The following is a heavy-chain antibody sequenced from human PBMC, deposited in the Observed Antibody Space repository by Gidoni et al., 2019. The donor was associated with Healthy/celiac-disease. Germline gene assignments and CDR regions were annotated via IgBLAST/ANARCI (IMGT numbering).Heavy chain of an antibody. CDR3: AKDGGFGVVILGMDV. J-gene: IGHJ6*02. CDR1: GFTFDDYT. Sequence: EVQLVESGGVVVQPGGSLRLSCAASGFTFDDYTMHWVRQAPGKGLELVSLISWDGGSTYYADSVKGRFTISRDNSKNSLYLQMNSLRTEDTALYYCAKDGGFGVVILGMDVWGQGTTVTVSS. V-gene: IGHV3-43*01. D-gene: IGHD3-3*01. CDR2: ISWDGGST.